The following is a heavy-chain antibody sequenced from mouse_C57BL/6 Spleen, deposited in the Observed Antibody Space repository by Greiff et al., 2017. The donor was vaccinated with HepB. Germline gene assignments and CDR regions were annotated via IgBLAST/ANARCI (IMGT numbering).Heavy chain of an antibody. CDR3: SRDSFDV. V-gene: IGHV1-50*01. Sequence: QVQLQQPGAELVKPGASVKLSCKASGYTFTSYWMQWVKQRPGQGLEWIGEIDPSDSYTNYNQKFKGKATLTVDTSSSTAYMQLSSLTSEDAAFYYCSRDSFDVWGTGTTVTVSS. J-gene: IGHJ1*03. CDR2: IDPSDSYT. CDR1: GYTFTSYW.